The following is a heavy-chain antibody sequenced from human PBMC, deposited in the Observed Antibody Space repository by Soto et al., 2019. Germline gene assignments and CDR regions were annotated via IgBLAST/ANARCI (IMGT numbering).Heavy chain of an antibody. CDR3: ARETGENWTYEAN. CDR1: GAYISDFS. CDR2: ITINGNT. V-gene: IGHV4-4*07. J-gene: IGHJ1*01. Sequence: PSETLSLTCRVSGAYISDFSWSWIRQPAGKGLECIRRITINGNTQKNPSFKSRVTMSIDTSRNHFSLSLQSATAADTALYYCARETGENWTYEANWGPETLVTVSS. D-gene: IGHD1-7*01.